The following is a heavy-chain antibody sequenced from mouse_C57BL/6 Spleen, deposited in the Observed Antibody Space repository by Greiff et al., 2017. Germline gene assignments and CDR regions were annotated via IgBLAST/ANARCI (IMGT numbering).Heavy chain of an antibody. Sequence: EVKLEESGGGLVKPGGSLKLSCAASGFTFSDYGMHWVRQAPEKGLEWVAYISSGSSTIYYADTVKGRFTISRDNAKNTLFLQMTSLRSEDTAMYYCAKDSSGYSWFAYWGQGTLVTVSA. V-gene: IGHV5-17*01. J-gene: IGHJ3*01. CDR2: ISSGSSTI. CDR1: GFTFSDYG. D-gene: IGHD3-2*02. CDR3: AKDSSGYSWFAY.